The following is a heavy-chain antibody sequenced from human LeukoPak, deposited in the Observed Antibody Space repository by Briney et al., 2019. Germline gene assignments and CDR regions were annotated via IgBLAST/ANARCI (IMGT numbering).Heavy chain of an antibody. V-gene: IGHV1-8*01. CDR2: MNPNSGNT. Sequence: GASVKVSCKASGYTFTSYDINWVRQATGQGLEWMGWMNPNSGNTGYAQKFQGRVTMTRNTSISTAYMELSSLRSEDTAVYYCARVIYLGQHPEPYNWFDPWGQRTLVTVSS. CDR1: GYTFTSYD. CDR3: ARVIYLGQHPEPYNWFDP. J-gene: IGHJ5*02. D-gene: IGHD1-14*01.